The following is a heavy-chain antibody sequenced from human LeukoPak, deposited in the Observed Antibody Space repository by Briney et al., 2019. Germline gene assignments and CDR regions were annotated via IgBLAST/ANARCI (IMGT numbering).Heavy chain of an antibody. Sequence: QPGGSLRLTCAASGFIVSGNYMSWVRQAPGKGLEWISIIYGGHVTSYADSVKGRFTISRDDSENTLYLQMNNLRVEDTALYYCARGLYSSYWFFRWGQGTLVTVSS. CDR1: GFIVSGNY. CDR2: IYGGHVT. D-gene: IGHD6-6*01. CDR3: ARGLYSSYWFFR. V-gene: IGHV3-53*01. J-gene: IGHJ5*02.